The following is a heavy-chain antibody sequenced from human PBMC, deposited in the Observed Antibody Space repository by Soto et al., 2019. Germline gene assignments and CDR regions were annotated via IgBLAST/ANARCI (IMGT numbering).Heavy chain of an antibody. CDR3: ARGGYNWNYAVPDAFDI. Sequence: ASVRVSCKASGYSLTSYAMHWVRQAPGQRLEWMGWINAGNGNTKYSQKFQGRVTITRDTSASTAYTELSSLRSEDTAVYYCARGGYNWNYAVPDAFDIWGQGTMVTVSS. CDR1: GYSLTSYA. V-gene: IGHV1-3*01. D-gene: IGHD1-7*01. J-gene: IGHJ3*02. CDR2: INAGNGNT.